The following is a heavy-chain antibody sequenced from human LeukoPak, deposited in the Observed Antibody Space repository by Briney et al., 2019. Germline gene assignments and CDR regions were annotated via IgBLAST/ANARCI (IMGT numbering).Heavy chain of an antibody. CDR1: GGSISSGDYY. CDR3: ARGAWRLVLDY. J-gene: IGHJ4*02. D-gene: IGHD6-19*01. Sequence: SETLSLTCTVSGGSISSGDYYWSWIRQPPGKGLEWIGYIYYSGSTYYNPSLKSRVTISVDTSKNQFSLKLSSVTAADTAVYYCARGAWRLVLDYWGQGTLVTVSS. V-gene: IGHV4-30-4*08. CDR2: IYYSGST.